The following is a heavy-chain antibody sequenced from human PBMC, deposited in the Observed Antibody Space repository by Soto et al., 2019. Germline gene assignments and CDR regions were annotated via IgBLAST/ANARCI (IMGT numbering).Heavy chain of an antibody. Sequence: SETLSLTCTVSGGFISSSSYYWGWIRQPPGKGLEWIGTISNSGSTYYNPALTGRVSISVDTSKNQFPVEFSSVTAADTALYDCAGYIPGSGWLRIYCWDQGSLGTASS. J-gene: IGHJ4*01. CDR2: ISNSGST. V-gene: IGHV4-39*01. CDR1: GGFISSSSYY. CDR3: AGYIPGSGWLRIYC. D-gene: IGHD6-19*01.